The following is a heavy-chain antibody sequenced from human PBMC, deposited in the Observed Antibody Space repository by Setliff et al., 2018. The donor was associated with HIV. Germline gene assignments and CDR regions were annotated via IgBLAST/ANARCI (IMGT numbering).Heavy chain of an antibody. CDR2: IYHSGTA. CDR3: ARDQWGVEMATMNYYYYYMDV. D-gene: IGHD3-10*01. CDR1: GYSISSGYY. J-gene: IGHJ6*03. V-gene: IGHV4-38-2*02. Sequence: SETLSLTCAVSGYSISSGYYWGWIRQPPGKGLEWIGSIYHSGTANYNPSLKSRVALSVDTSKNQFSLKLTSMTAADTAVYYCARDQWGVEMATMNYYYYYMDVWGKGTTVTVSS.